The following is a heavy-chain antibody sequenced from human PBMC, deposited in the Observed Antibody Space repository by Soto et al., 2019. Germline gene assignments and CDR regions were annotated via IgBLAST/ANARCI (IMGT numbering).Heavy chain of an antibody. CDR2: ISGRGGYT. D-gene: IGHD2-21*01. Sequence: EVQLLESGGGSVQSGGSLRLSCAASGFTFSSIAMGWVRQGPGKGLEWVSAISGRGGYTYYADSVKGRFTISRDNSRNTLFLQMKSLRAEDTAVYYCVRRPDFFDYWGQGTLVTVSS. V-gene: IGHV3-23*01. CDR1: GFTFSSIA. CDR3: VRRPDFFDY. J-gene: IGHJ4*02.